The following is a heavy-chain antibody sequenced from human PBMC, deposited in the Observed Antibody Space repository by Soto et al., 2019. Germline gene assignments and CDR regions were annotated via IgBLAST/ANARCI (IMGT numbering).Heavy chain of an antibody. Sequence: GASVKVSCKASGYTFTSNAMHWVRQAPGQRLEWMGWINGGNGNTKYSQKFQGRVTITRDTSASTAYMELSSLRSEDTAVYFCARKPTEYCTDGVCSSLGWFDPWGQGTLVTVSS. CDR1: GYTFTSNA. D-gene: IGHD2-8*01. CDR3: ARKPTEYCTDGVCSSLGWFDP. CDR2: INGGNGNT. J-gene: IGHJ5*02. V-gene: IGHV1-3*01.